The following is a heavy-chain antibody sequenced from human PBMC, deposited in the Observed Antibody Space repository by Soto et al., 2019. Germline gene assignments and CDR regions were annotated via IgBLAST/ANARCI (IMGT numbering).Heavy chain of an antibody. J-gene: IGHJ6*02. Sequence: QVQLVQSGAEMQQPGASVRVSCKASGGTFSKYAFSWVRQAPGQGLEWLGGTIPMFGTPNYAQKFQGRVAISADESTGTVYMELSSLRSEDTAVYFCARPLRDRNYYYGMAVWGQGTTVTVSS. D-gene: IGHD3-22*01. CDR3: ARPLRDRNYYYGMAV. CDR2: TIPMFGTP. V-gene: IGHV1-69*01. CDR1: GGTFSKYA.